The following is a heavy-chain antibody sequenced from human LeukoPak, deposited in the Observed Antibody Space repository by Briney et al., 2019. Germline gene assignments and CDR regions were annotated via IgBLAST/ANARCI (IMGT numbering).Heavy chain of an antibody. V-gene: IGHV1-69*05. D-gene: IGHD2-21*01. CDR1: GGTFSSYA. CDR3: ARVVVTKTSNWFDP. J-gene: IGHJ5*02. CDR2: IIPIFGTA. Sequence: ASVKVSCKASGGTFSSYAISWVRQAPGQGLEWMGGIIPIFGTANYAQKFQGRVTITTDESTSTAYMELSGLRSEDTAVYYCARVVVTKTSNWFDPWGQGTLVTISS.